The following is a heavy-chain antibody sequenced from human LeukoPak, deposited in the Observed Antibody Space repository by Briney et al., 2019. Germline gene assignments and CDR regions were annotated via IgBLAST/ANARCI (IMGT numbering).Heavy chain of an antibody. D-gene: IGHD6-13*01. Sequence: TPGGSLRLSCAASGFIFSSYWMSWVRQAPGKGLEWVGRIKSKTDGGTTDYAAPVKGRFTISRDDSKNTLYLQMNNLKTEDAAVYYCTTDPTHSSSWLRFDYWGQGTLVTVSS. V-gene: IGHV3-15*01. CDR2: IKSKTDGGTT. CDR3: TTDPTHSSSWLRFDY. J-gene: IGHJ4*02. CDR1: GFIFSSYW.